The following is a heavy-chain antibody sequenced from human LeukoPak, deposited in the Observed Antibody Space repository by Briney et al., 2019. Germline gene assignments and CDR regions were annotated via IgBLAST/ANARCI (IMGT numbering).Heavy chain of an antibody. Sequence: ASVKVSCKASGYTFTSYGISWVRLAPGQGLEWMGWISAYNGNTNYAQKLQGRVTMTTDTSTSTAYMELRSLRSDDTAVYYCAREGLITFGGVIVYGNWFDPWGQGTLVTVSS. CDR2: ISAYNGNT. D-gene: IGHD3-16*02. V-gene: IGHV1-18*01. J-gene: IGHJ5*02. CDR3: AREGLITFGGVIVYGNWFDP. CDR1: GYTFTSYG.